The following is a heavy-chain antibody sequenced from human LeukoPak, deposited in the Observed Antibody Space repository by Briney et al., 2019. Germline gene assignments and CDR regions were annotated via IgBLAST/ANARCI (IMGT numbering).Heavy chain of an antibody. CDR2: IKQDGSEK. V-gene: IGHV3-7*01. J-gene: IGHJ5*02. D-gene: IGHD6-19*01. CDR1: GFTFSSYW. CDR3: AREVGDSSGWYNWFDP. Sequence: GGSLRLSCAASGFTFSSYWMSWVRQAPGKGREWVANIKQDGSEKNYVDSVKGRFTISRDNAKNSLYLQMSSLRAEDTAVYYCAREVGDSSGWYNWFDPWGQGTLVTVSS.